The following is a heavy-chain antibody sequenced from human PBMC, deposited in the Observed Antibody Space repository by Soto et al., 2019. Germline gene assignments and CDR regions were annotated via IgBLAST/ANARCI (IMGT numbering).Heavy chain of an antibody. CDR1: GFTFGSYW. CDR2: IKQDGSEK. CDR3: ARALYGEEEKDY. Sequence: PGGSLRLSCAASGFTFGSYWMSWVRQAPGKGLEWVANIKQDGSEKYYVDSVKGRFTISRDNAKNSLYLQMNSLRAEDTAVYYCARALYGEEEKDYWGQGTLVTASS. J-gene: IGHJ4*02. D-gene: IGHD4-17*01. V-gene: IGHV3-7*03.